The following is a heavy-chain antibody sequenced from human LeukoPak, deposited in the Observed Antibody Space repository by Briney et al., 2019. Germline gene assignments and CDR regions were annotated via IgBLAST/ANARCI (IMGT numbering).Heavy chain of an antibody. CDR1: GYTFTSYY. CDR3: ARVTFGGVVADFDY. Sequence: GASVKVSCKASGYTFTSYYMHWVRQAPGQGLEWMGIINPSGGSTSYAQKFQGRVTMTRNTSISTAYMELSSLRSEDTAVYYCARVTFGGVVADFDYWGQGTLVTVSS. D-gene: IGHD3-16*02. J-gene: IGHJ4*02. CDR2: INPSGGST. V-gene: IGHV1-46*01.